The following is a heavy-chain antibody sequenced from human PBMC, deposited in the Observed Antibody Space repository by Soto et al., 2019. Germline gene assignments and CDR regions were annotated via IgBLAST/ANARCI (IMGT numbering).Heavy chain of an antibody. V-gene: IGHV3-21*01. CDR3: ARGPIQWLVPTDAFDI. CDR2: ISSSSSNI. J-gene: IGHJ3*02. Sequence: EVQLVESGGGLVQPGGALRLSCAASGFTFSSYAMNWVRQAPGKGLEWVSSISSSSSNIYYADSVKGRFTISRDNAKNSLYLQMNSLRADDTAVDYCARGPIQWLVPTDAFDIWGQGTMVPVSS. D-gene: IGHD6-19*01. CDR1: GFTFSSYA.